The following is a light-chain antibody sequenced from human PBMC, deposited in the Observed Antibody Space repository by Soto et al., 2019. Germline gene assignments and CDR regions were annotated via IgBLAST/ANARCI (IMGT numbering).Light chain of an antibody. V-gene: IGKV3-11*01. CDR2: DAA. CDR1: QSVGTS. Sequence: DIVLTQSPATLSLSPGDRATLSCRASQSVGTSLAWYKQQPGQAPRLLIHDAAYRASGIPERFRGSGSGTAFSLSISSLEPDDSAVYYCQHHSSWPRSFGRGTKVEV. J-gene: IGKJ1*01. CDR3: QHHSSWPRS.